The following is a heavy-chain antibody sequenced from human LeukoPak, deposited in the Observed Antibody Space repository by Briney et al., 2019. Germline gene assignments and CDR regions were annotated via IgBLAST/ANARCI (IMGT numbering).Heavy chain of an antibody. CDR2: ISASGRTT. CDR3: AKLCSGGSCYWNY. V-gene: IGHV3-23*01. Sequence: PGASLRLSCAAAGFTFSSYAMSWVRQAPGKGLEWVSRISASGRTTDYADSVKGRFTISRDNSKNTVYLQMNSLRAEDTAVYYCAKLCSGGSCYWNYWGQGTLVTVSS. J-gene: IGHJ4*02. D-gene: IGHD2-15*01. CDR1: GFTFSSYA.